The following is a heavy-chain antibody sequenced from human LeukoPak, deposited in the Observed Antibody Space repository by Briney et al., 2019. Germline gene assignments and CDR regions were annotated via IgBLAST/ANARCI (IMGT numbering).Heavy chain of an antibody. CDR2: IKQDGSEK. CDR1: GFTFSNYW. J-gene: IGHJ5*02. Sequence: GGSLRLSCAASGFTFSNYWMIWVRQAAGKGLEWVGNIKQDGSEKRYADSVRGRFSIFRDKAQTSLYLQMNSLRAEDTAVYYCARASDPWLQLTWGQGTLVTVSS. V-gene: IGHV3-7*05. CDR3: ARASDPWLQLT. D-gene: IGHD5-24*01.